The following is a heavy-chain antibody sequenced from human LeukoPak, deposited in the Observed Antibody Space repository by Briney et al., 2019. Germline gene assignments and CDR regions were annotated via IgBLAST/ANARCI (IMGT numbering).Heavy chain of an antibody. CDR2: IYQSGST. J-gene: IGHJ4*02. Sequence: SETLSLTCAVSGGSISSGGYSWSWIRQPPGKGLEWIGYIYQSGSTYYNPSLKSRVTISVDRSKNQFSLKLSSVTAADTVVYYCARGGYDSSGYDYYAASSWGQGTLVTVSS. D-gene: IGHD3-22*01. CDR3: ARGGYDSSGYDYYAASS. V-gene: IGHV4-30-2*01. CDR1: GGSISSGGYS.